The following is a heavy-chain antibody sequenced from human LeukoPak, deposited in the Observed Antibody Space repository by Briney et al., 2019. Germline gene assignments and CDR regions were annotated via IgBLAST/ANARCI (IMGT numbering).Heavy chain of an antibody. CDR2: ISSSSSYT. D-gene: IGHD2-2*01. Sequence: GGSLRLSCAASGFTFSDYYMSWIRQAPGKGLEWVSYISSSSSYTNYADSVKGRFTTSRDNAKNSLYLQMNSLRAEDTAVYYCARDPAGYCSSTSCSNGGDYGMDVWGQGTTVTVSS. V-gene: IGHV3-11*05. CDR1: GFTFSDYY. CDR3: ARDPAGYCSSTSCSNGGDYGMDV. J-gene: IGHJ6*02.